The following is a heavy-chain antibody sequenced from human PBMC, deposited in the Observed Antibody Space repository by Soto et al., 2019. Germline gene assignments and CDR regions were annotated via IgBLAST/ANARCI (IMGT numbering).Heavy chain of an antibody. CDR1: GFTFSSYW. J-gene: IGHJ6*04. CDR2: IKQDGSEK. Sequence: GGSLRLSCAASGFTFSSYWMSWVRQAPGKGLEWVANIKQDGSEKYYVDSVKGRFTISRDNAKNSLYLQMNSLRAEDTAVYYCARDGYYYYYGMDVWGKGTTVTVAS. V-gene: IGHV3-7*01. CDR3: ARDGYYYYYGMDV.